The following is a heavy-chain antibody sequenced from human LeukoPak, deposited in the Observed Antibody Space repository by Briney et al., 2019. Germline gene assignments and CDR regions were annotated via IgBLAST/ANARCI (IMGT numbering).Heavy chain of an antibody. D-gene: IGHD2-15*01. CDR3: AREDCSGGSCYPLFY. CDR1: GXSISTYY. Sequence: SSETLSLTCTVSGXSISTYYWTWIRQPPGKGLEWIGYIYYSGSTNYNPSLKSRVTISVDTSKNQFSLKLSSVTAADTAVYYCAREDCSGGSCYPLFYWGQGTLVTVSS. CDR2: IYYSGST. V-gene: IGHV4-59*01. J-gene: IGHJ4*02.